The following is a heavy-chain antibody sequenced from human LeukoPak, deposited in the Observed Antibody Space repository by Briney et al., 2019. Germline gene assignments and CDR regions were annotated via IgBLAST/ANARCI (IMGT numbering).Heavy chain of an antibody. CDR1: GYTFASYD. Sequence: GASVKVSCKASGYTFASYDINWVRQATGQGLEWMGWMNPNSGNTGYAQKFQGRVTMTRNTSISTAYMELSSLRSEDTAVYYCARATGTSMITFGGVIVITEYYFDHWGQGTLVTVSS. CDR2: MNPNSGNT. CDR3: ARATGTSMITFGGVIVITEYYFDH. J-gene: IGHJ4*02. D-gene: IGHD3-16*02. V-gene: IGHV1-8*01.